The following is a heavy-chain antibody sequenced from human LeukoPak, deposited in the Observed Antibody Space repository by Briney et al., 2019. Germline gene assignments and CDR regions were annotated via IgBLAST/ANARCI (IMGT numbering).Heavy chain of an antibody. J-gene: IGHJ3*02. CDR1: GGSISSGDYY. D-gene: IGHD3-3*01. CDR2: IYYSGST. V-gene: IGHV4-30-4*08. CDR3: ARAVVVFWSGYEVLSSDAFDI. Sequence: SETLSLTCTVSGGSISSGDYYWSWIRQPPGKGLEWIGYIYYSGSTYYNPSLKSRVTISVDTSKNQFSLKLSSVTAADTAVYYCARAVVVFWSGYEVLSSDAFDIWGQGTMVTVSS.